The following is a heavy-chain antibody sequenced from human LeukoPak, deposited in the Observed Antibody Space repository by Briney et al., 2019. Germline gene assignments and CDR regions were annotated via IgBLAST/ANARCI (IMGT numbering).Heavy chain of an antibody. Sequence: RSETLSLTCTVSGGSISSYYWSWIRQPPGKGLEWIGYIYYSGSTNYNPSLKSRVTISVDTSKNQFSLKLSSVTAADTAVYYCARDGRSSWEVSYAFDIWGQGTMVTVSS. CDR3: ARDGRSSWEVSYAFDI. J-gene: IGHJ3*02. CDR1: GGSISSYY. CDR2: IYYSGST. V-gene: IGHV4-59*01. D-gene: IGHD6-13*01.